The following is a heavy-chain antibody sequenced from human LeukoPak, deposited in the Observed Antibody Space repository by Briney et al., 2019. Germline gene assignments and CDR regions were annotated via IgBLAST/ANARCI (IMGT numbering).Heavy chain of an antibody. J-gene: IGHJ4*02. Sequence: SETLSLTCTVSGYSISSGYYWGWIRQPPGKGLEWIGSIYHSGSTYYNPSLKSRVTISVDTSKNQFSLKLSSVTAADTAVYYCARIPSGVYFDWLQSYLDYWGQGTLVTVSS. CDR3: ARIPSGVYFDWLQSYLDY. CDR2: IYHSGST. CDR1: GYSISSGYY. V-gene: IGHV4-38-2*02. D-gene: IGHD3-9*01.